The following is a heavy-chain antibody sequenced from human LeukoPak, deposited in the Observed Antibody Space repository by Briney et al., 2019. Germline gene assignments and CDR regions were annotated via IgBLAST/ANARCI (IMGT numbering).Heavy chain of an antibody. CDR3: ARDPLRSDNWFDP. V-gene: IGHV1-69*04. CDR2: IIPILGIA. D-gene: IGHD3-3*01. Sequence: ASVKVSCKASGGTFSSYAISWVRQAPGQGLEWMGRIIPILGIANYAQKFQGRVTITADKSTSTAYMELSSLRSEDTAVYYCARDPLRSDNWFDPWGHGTLVTVSS. J-gene: IGHJ5*02. CDR1: GGTFSSYA.